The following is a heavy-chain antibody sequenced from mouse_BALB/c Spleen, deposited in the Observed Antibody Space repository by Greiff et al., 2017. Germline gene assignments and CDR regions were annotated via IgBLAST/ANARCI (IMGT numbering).Heavy chain of an antibody. V-gene: IGHV5-17*02. D-gene: IGHD2-3*01. CDR1: GFTFSSFG. CDR2: ISSGSSTI. Sequence: DVQLVESGGGLVQPGGSRKLSCAASGFTFSSFGMHWVRQAPEKGLEWVAYISSGSSTIYYADTVKGRFTISRDNPKNTLFLQMTSLRSEDTAMYYCARLGDGYYVDYWGQGTTLTVSS. CDR3: ARLGDGYYVDY. J-gene: IGHJ2*01.